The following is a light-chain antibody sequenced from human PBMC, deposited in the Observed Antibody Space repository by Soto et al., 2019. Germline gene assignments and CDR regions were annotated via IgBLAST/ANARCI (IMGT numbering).Light chain of an antibody. CDR1: QDIGYA. CDR3: QQDNSFPLT. Sequence: DIQMTQSPSSVSASVGDRVTITCRASQDIGYALAWFQQKPGEAPSLLMYTASSLHSGVPSRFSGRRSGTDFPPTISSLQPEYSATYYCQQDNSFPLTFGGGTKVEIK. CDR2: TAS. V-gene: IGKV1-12*01. J-gene: IGKJ4*01.